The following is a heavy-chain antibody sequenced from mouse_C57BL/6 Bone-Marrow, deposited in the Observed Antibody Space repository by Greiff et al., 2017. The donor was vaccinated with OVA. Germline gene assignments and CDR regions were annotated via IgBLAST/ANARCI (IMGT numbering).Heavy chain of an antibody. CDR2: IYPGSGST. J-gene: IGHJ3*01. V-gene: IGHV1-55*01. D-gene: IGHD1-1*01. CDR3: ERYDYGRSYSVAD. Sequence: QVQLQQPGAELVKPGASVKMSCKASGYTFTSYWITWVKQRPGQGLEWIGDIYPGSGSTNYNEKFKSKATLTVDTSSSTAYMQLSRLTSEDSAVYCGERYDYGRSYSVADWGQGTLVTAAA. CDR1: GYTFTSYW.